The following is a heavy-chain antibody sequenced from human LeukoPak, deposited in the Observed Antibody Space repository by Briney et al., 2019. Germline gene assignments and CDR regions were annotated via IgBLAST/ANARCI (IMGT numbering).Heavy chain of an antibody. CDR3: ARSPRGVTTARYYYYGMDV. Sequence: SETLSLTCTVSGGSISSSSYYWGWIRQPPGKGLEWIGSIYYSGSTYYNPSLKSRVTISVDTSKNQFSLKLSSVTAADTAVYYCARSPRGVTTARYYYYGMDVWGQGTTVTVSS. J-gene: IGHJ6*02. CDR2: IYYSGST. V-gene: IGHV4-39*07. D-gene: IGHD4-17*01. CDR1: GGSISSSSYY.